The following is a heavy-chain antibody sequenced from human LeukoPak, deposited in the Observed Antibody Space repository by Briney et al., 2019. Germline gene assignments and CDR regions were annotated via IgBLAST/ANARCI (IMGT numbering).Heavy chain of an antibody. V-gene: IGHV4-39*07. CDR1: GGSISSSSYY. CDR2: IYYSGST. Sequence: SETLSLTCTVSGGSISSSSYYWGWIRQPPGKGLEWIGSIYYSGSTYYNPSLKRRVPISVDTSKTQFSLKLSSVTAADTAVYYCARGRITGTPVKRLTFDYWGQGTLVTVSS. J-gene: IGHJ4*02. CDR3: ARGRITGTPVKRLTFDY. D-gene: IGHD1-20*01.